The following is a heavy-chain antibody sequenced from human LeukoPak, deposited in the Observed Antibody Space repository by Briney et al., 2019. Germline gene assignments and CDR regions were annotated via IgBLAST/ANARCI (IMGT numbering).Heavy chain of an antibody. Sequence: GGSLRLSCGASGFTFSSDAMSSVRQPPRKGLEWVSAISGSGGITCYGDSVKGRFTISRDNSKSTLYLQMNSLRAEDTAVYYCAKAISVTTSGDAFDIWGQGTMVTVSS. J-gene: IGHJ3*02. V-gene: IGHV3-23*01. CDR3: AKAISVTTSGDAFDI. CDR2: ISGSGGIT. D-gene: IGHD4-17*01. CDR1: GFTFSSDA.